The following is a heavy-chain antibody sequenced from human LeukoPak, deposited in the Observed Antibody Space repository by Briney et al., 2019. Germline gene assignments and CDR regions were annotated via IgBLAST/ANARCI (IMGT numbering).Heavy chain of an antibody. J-gene: IGHJ4*01. CDR3: ARYAAYGDYFFDY. D-gene: IGHD3-16*01. V-gene: IGHV3-7*01. Sequence: PGGSLRLSCATSGFTFSSNWMSWVRHVPGRGLDWVANIKPDGSAQYYAASVKGRFTVSRDNAKNSVYLQMNSLRVEDTAVYYCARYAAYGDYFFDYWGQGTLVTVSS. CDR1: GFTFSSNW. CDR2: IKPDGSAQ.